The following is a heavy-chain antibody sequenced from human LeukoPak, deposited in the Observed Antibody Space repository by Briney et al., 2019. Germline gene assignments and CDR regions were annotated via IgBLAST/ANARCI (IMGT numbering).Heavy chain of an antibody. CDR1: GGSFSGYY. CDR3: ARNDYSNIPRPVVRGVTRDY. V-gene: IGHV4-34*01. J-gene: IGHJ4*02. Sequence: SETLSLTCAVYGGSFSGYYWRWIRQPPGKGLEWMGEINHSGSTNYNPSLKSRVTISVDTSKNQFYLKLSSVTAADTAVYYCARNDYSNIPRPVVRGVTRDYWGQGTLVTVSS. CDR2: INHSGST. D-gene: IGHD3-10*01.